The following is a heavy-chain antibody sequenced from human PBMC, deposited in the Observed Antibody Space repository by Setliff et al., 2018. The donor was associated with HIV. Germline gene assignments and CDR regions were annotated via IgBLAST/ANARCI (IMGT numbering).Heavy chain of an antibody. V-gene: IGHV4-31*03. CDR1: GGSITSGGDS. Sequence: SETLSLTCTVSGGSITSGGDSWSWIRQHPGKGLKWIGYISYSGITYYDPSLKSRLTMSVDTSNNQFSLKLSSATAADTAVHYCARDNPHFGVASSYYYGMDVWGQGTTVTVSS. D-gene: IGHD3-3*01. J-gene: IGHJ6*02. CDR2: ISYSGIT. CDR3: ARDNPHFGVASSYYYGMDV.